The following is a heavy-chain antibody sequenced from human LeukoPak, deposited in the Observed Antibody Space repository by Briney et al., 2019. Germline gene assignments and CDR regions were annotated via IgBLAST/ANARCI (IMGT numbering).Heavy chain of an antibody. D-gene: IGHD3-3*01. J-gene: IGHJ4*02. Sequence: ASVKVSCKASGYTFSIYNMHWVRQAPGQGLEWMGIINPSGGSASDAQKFQGRLTMTRDTSTSTLYMELSSLRSEDTAVYYCARGDSVGVVPSLYFDYWGQGTLVTVSS. CDR3: ARGDSVGVVPSLYFDY. V-gene: IGHV1-46*01. CDR2: INPSGGSA. CDR1: GYTFSIYN.